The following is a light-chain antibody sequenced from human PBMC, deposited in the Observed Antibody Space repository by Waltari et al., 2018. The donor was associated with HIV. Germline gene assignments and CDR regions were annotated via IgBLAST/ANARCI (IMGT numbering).Light chain of an antibody. CDR1: QSVSSN. CDR3: QQYNDWPLT. Sequence: EIVMTQSPATLSVSPGERATLPCRASQSVSSNLAWYQQKPGQGPRLLIYGASTRATGIPARFSGSGSGAEFTLTISSLQSEDFAVYYCQQYNDWPLTFGQGTRLEIK. CDR2: GAS. V-gene: IGKV3-15*01. J-gene: IGKJ5*01.